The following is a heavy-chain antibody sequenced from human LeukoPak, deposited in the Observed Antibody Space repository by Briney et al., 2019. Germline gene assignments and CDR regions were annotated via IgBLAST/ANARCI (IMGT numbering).Heavy chain of an antibody. CDR1: GYTFTDNF. CDR2: INIRTGAT. V-gene: IGHV1-2*02. D-gene: IGHD2-2*01. J-gene: IGHJ5*02. CDR3: ARGVGSSWFDP. Sequence: GASVKVSCKASGYTFTDNFMHWVRQAPGQGLEWVGWINIRTGATKYAHNLQGRVTMTRDTSITTAYMGLSSMRSDDTALYFCARGVGSSWFDPWGQGTLVIVS.